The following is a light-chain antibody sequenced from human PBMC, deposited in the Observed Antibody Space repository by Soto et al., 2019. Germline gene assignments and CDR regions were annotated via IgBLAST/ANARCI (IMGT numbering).Light chain of an antibody. CDR2: RAS. CDR1: QSVGSS. Sequence: EIVLRQSPATLSLSPGERATLSCRASQSVGSSLAWYQQKPGQAPRLLILRASDRPTAIPDRFSGSGFGTDFTLTISSLEPEDFAVYYCQQSSNGATFGPGTKVDIK. CDR3: QQSSNGAT. J-gene: IGKJ3*01. V-gene: IGKV3-11*01.